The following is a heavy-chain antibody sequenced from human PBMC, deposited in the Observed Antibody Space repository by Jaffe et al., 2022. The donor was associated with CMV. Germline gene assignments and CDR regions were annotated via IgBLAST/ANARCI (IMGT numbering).Heavy chain of an antibody. CDR2: ISSSGSTI. Sequence: EVQLVESGGGLVQPGGSLRLSCAASGFTFSSYEMNWVRQAPGKGLEWVSYISSSGSTIYYADSVKGRFTISRDNAKNSLYLQMNSLRAEDTAVYYCAAYYYDSSGYFDAFDIWGQGTMVTVSS. CDR3: AAYYYDSSGYFDAFDI. V-gene: IGHV3-48*03. D-gene: IGHD3-22*01. CDR1: GFTFSSYE. J-gene: IGHJ3*02.